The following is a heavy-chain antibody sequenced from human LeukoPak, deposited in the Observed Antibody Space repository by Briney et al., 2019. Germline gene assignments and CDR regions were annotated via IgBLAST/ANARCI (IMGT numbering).Heavy chain of an antibody. CDR2: IYYSGGT. V-gene: IGHV4-59*08. J-gene: IGHJ4*02. CDR1: GGSISSYY. Sequence: PSETLSLTCTVSGGSISSYYWSWIRQPPGKGLEWIGYIYYSGGTNYNPSLKSRVTISVDTSKNQFSLKLNSVTAADTAVYYCARGGDSGYDYLDYWGQGTLVTVSS. CDR3: ARGGDSGYDYLDY. D-gene: IGHD5-12*01.